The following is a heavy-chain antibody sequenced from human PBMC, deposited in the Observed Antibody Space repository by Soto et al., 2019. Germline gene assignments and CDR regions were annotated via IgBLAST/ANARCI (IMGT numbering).Heavy chain of an antibody. Sequence: SETLSLTCAVYGGSFSGYYWSWLRQPPGKGLEWIGEINHSGSPNYNPSLKSRVTISVDTSKNQFSLKMTSVTAADTAVYYCATANWSHHYFDPWGHGTLVTVSS. J-gene: IGHJ5*02. V-gene: IGHV4-34*01. CDR2: INHSGSP. CDR1: GGSFSGYY. CDR3: ATANWSHHYFDP. D-gene: IGHD1-1*01.